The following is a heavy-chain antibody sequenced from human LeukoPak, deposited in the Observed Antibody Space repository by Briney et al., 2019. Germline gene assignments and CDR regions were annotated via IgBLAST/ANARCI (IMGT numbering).Heavy chain of an antibody. CDR2: INPSGGST. J-gene: IGHJ4*02. CDR1: GYTFTSYY. Sequence: ASVKVSCKASGYTFTSYYMHWVRQAPGQGLEWMGIINPSGGSTSYAQKFQGRVTMTRDTSTSTVYMELSSLRSEDTAVYYCARDRIPDNYYDSSGYPYWGQGTLVTVSS. V-gene: IGHV1-46*01. D-gene: IGHD3-22*01. CDR3: ARDRIPDNYYDSSGYPY.